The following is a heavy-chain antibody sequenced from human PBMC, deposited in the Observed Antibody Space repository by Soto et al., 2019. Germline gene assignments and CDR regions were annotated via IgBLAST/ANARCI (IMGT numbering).Heavy chain of an antibody. V-gene: IGHV1-69*01. CDR1: GGAFGRYS. Sequence: QVQLEQSGPEVKRPGTSVKVSCKASGGAFGRYSVSWVRQAPGQGLEWIGGVIPVFNTSNYSLKFQGRDAIFADLSTSSVFMELRSLRSEDTALYYCARGDEMTAVTIFEYWGQGTLVTVSS. CDR2: VIPVFNTS. D-gene: IGHD4-17*01. CDR3: ARGDEMTAVTIFEY. J-gene: IGHJ4*02.